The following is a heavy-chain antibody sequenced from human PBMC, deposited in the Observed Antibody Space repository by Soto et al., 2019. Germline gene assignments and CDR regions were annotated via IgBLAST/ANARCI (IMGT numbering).Heavy chain of an antibody. CDR1: GFSLSTGRMG. V-gene: IGHV2-26*01. J-gene: IGHJ6*02. Sequence: SGPTLVNPTETLTLTCSVSGFSLSTGRMGVSWIRQPPGKALEWLAHIFSDNERSYSTSMQGRLAISKDPSGSQVVLSMTNLDPVDTGTYYCVRMNADSYQFYYAMDVWGQGTTVTVSS. CDR3: VRMNADSYQFYYAMDV. CDR2: IFSDNER. D-gene: IGHD4-17*01.